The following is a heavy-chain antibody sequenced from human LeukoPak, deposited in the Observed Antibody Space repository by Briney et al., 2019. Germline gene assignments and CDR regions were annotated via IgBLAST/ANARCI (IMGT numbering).Heavy chain of an antibody. D-gene: IGHD3-22*01. Sequence: ASVKVSCKASGYTFTGYYMHWVRQAPGQGLEWMGWNNPNSGGTNYAQKFQGRVTMTRDTSISTAYMELSRLRSDDTAVYYCARVVYYYDSSDYFDYWGQGTLVTVSS. CDR1: GYTFTGYY. V-gene: IGHV1-2*02. CDR2: NNPNSGGT. CDR3: ARVVYYYDSSDYFDY. J-gene: IGHJ4*02.